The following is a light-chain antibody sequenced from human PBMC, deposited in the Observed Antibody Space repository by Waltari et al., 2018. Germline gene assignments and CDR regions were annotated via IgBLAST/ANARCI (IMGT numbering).Light chain of an antibody. Sequence: DIQMTQSPSSLSASVGDRVTITCRASQDISYSLNWYQQRPGKAPKLLIYDVSNLEIGVPSRFSARGSGTDFTFTISSLQTEDIGTYYCQQYDKLPLTFGGGTKVEIK. CDR2: DVS. J-gene: IGKJ4*01. CDR1: QDISYS. V-gene: IGKV1-33*01. CDR3: QQYDKLPLT.